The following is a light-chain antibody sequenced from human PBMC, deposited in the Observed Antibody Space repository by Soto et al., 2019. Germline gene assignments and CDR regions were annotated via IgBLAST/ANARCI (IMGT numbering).Light chain of an antibody. CDR3: QQYYRTPRT. CDR2: WAS. Sequence: DIVMTQSPDSLAVSLGERATINCKSSQSVLYSSNNKNYLAWYQQKPGQPPKLLIYWASTRESGVPDRFSGSGSGTDFAPTINCLQADDVAVYYCQQYYRTPRTFGQGTKVEIK. V-gene: IGKV4-1*01. CDR1: QSVLYSSNNKNY. J-gene: IGKJ1*01.